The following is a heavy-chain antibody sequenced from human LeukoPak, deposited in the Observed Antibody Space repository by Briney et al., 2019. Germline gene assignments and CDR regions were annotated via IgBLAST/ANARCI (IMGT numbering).Heavy chain of an antibody. D-gene: IGHD3-22*01. CDR3: AKGLDGWLIGAFDI. J-gene: IGHJ3*02. CDR1: GFTFSSYG. V-gene: IGHV3-30*18. CDR2: MSYDGSNK. Sequence: PGGSLRLSCAASGFTFSSYGMHWVRQAPGKGLEWVAVMSYDGSNKYYADSVKGRFTISRDNSKNTLYLQMNSLRAEDTAVYYCAKGLDGWLIGAFDIWGQGTRVTVSS.